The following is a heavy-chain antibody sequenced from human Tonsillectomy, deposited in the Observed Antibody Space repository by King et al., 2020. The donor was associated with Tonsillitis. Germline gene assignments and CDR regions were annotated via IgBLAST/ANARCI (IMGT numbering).Heavy chain of an antibody. CDR2: ISSSSSYI. V-gene: IGHV3-21*01. J-gene: IGHJ3*02. CDR3: ARDYLRFRRATSAFDI. CDR1: GFTFSSYS. Sequence: VQLVESGGGLVKPGGSLRLSCAASGFTFSSYSMNWVRQDPGKGLEWVSSISSSSSYIFYADSVKGRFTISRDNAENSLYLQMTSLRAEDTAVYYCARDYLRFRRATSAFDIWGQGIMVTVSS. D-gene: IGHD1-26*01.